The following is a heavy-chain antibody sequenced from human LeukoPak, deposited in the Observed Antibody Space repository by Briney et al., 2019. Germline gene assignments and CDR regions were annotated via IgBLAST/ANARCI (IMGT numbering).Heavy chain of an antibody. CDR3: AKGRPKFSLVVVAAEFDY. CDR2: ISSDGSHK. Sequence: GGSLRLSCAASGFTFSNYGMHWVRQAPGEGLEWVAVISSDGSHKSYADSVKGRFTISRDNSKNTLYLQMNSLRVEDTAVYYCAKGRPKFSLVVVAAEFDYWGQGTLVTVSS. CDR1: GFTFSNYG. V-gene: IGHV3-30*18. J-gene: IGHJ4*02. D-gene: IGHD2-15*01.